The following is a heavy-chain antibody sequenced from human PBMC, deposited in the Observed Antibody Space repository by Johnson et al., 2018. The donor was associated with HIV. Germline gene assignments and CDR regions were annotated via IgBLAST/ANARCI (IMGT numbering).Heavy chain of an antibody. CDR2: IGTAGDT. J-gene: IGHJ3*02. Sequence: QLVESGGGVVRPGGSLRLSCAASGFTFDDYGMSWVRQAPGKGLEWVSAIGTAGDTYYPGSVKGRFTISRDNSKNTLYLQMNSLRAEDTALYYCARDMGGRIAARPGAFDIWGQGTMVTVSS. CDR1: GFTFDDYG. D-gene: IGHD6-6*01. V-gene: IGHV3-20*04. CDR3: ARDMGGRIAARPGAFDI.